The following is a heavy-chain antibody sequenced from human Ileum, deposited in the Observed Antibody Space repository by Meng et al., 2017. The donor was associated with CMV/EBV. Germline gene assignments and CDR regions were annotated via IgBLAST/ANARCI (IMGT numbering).Heavy chain of an antibody. CDR2: IYYTGAT. V-gene: IGHV4-39*07. Sequence: QLQLQESGPGLVKPSETLSLICSVSSGSITSDGHYWGWIRQPPGKGLEWIGSIYYTGATFYNPSLKSRITVSIDTSKNQFPLNLRSMTAADTAVYYCTKDRGNYIVDFWGQGTLVTVSS. J-gene: IGHJ4*02. CDR3: TKDRGNYIVDF. CDR1: SGSITSDGHY. D-gene: IGHD1-26*01.